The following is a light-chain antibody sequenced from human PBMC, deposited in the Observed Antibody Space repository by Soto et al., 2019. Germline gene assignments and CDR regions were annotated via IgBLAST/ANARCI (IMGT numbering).Light chain of an antibody. V-gene: IGLV1-51*02. CDR3: GTWDIRLNINWV. Sequence: QSVLTQPHSVSAAPGQKVTISCSGSRSNIGNNYVSWYQHLPGTAPRLLIFENNKRPSGIPDRYSGSKSGTSATLAITGLQTGDEADYYCGTWDIRLNINWVFGGGTKLTVL. J-gene: IGLJ3*02. CDR1: RSNIGNNY. CDR2: ENN.